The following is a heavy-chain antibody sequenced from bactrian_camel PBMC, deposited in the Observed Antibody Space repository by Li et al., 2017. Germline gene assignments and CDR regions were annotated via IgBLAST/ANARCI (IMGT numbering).Heavy chain of an antibody. J-gene: IGHJ4*01. D-gene: IGHD1*01. Sequence: HVQLVESGGGSVQAGGSLRVSCQASKYTGSGECMAWFRAAPGRQREGVAHIGSDDSSVYVDSVKGRFTISQDKANNTLYLHMNSLKPEDTAKYYCAADFVRGGESCSPLSTRLPYWGRGTQVTVS. CDR2: IGSDDSS. V-gene: IGHV3S53*01. CDR3: AADFVRGGESCSPLSTRLPY. CDR1: KYTGSGEC.